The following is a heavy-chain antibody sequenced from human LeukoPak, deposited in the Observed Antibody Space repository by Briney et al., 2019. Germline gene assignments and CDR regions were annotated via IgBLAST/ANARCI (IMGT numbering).Heavy chain of an antibody. CDR3: ARRASRVDSRTYYYAFDI. V-gene: IGHV4-39*01. D-gene: IGHD1-26*01. CDR1: GGSINSSSYY. CDR2: IYYSGST. J-gene: IGHJ3*02. Sequence: AETLSLTCTVSGGSINSSSYYWYWIRQPPGKGLEWIGNIYYSGSTYYNPSLKSRVTLSVDTSKNQFSLKLNSVTAADTAVYYCARRASRVDSRTYYYAFDIWGQGTMVTVSS.